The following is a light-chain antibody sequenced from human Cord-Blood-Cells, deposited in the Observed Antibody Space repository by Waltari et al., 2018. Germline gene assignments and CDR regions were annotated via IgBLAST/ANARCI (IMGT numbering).Light chain of an antibody. CDR2: DVS. CDR3: SSYTSSSTNWV. J-gene: IGLJ3*02. Sequence: QSALTQPASVSGPPGQSITISCTGTSSDVGGYNYVSWYQQHPGKAPKLMIYDVSNRPSGVSNRFSGSKSGNTASLTISGLQAEDEADYYCSSYTSSSTNWVFGGGTKLTVL. CDR1: SSDVGGYNY. V-gene: IGLV2-14*03.